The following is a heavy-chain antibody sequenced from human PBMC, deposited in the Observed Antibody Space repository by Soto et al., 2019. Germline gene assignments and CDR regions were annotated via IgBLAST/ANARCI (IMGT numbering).Heavy chain of an antibody. J-gene: IGHJ4*02. D-gene: IGHD2-8*01. CDR1: GGSISTYY. CDR3: SRGGHCTDGVCSALDY. CDR2: IYYGGSA. Sequence: QVQLQQSGPGLVKPSETLSLTCTVSGGSISTYYWSWIRQPPGKGLEWIGYIYYGGSANYNPSLESRVTISLDRSKKQSSLRLNSVTAADTDVYYCSRGGHCTDGVCSALDYWGQGTLVTVSS. V-gene: IGHV4-59*08.